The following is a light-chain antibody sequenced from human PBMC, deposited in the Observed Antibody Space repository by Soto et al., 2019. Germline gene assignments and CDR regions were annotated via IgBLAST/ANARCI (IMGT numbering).Light chain of an antibody. Sequence: QSALTQPASVSGSPGQSIAISCTGPSSDVGGYNYVSWYQQHPGKAPKLMIYEVTNRPSGVSNRFSGSKSGNTASLTISGLQAEDEADYYCSSYTLGGVVFGGGTKVTVL. CDR3: SSYTLGGVV. CDR2: EVT. J-gene: IGLJ2*01. CDR1: SSDVGGYNY. V-gene: IGLV2-14*01.